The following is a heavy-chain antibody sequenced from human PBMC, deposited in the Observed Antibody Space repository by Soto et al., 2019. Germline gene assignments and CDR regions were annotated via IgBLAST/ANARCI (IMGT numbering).Heavy chain of an antibody. CDR3: AKDRGYSCFKFGC. CDR1: GFTFSSYG. J-gene: IGHJ4*02. V-gene: IGHV3-30*18. Sequence: GGSLRLSCAASGFTFSSYGMHWVRQAPGKGLEWVAVISYDGSNKYYADSVKGRFTISRDNSKNTLYLQMNSLRAEATAVYYCAKDRGYSCFKFGCWGQGSLVTVSS. D-gene: IGHD5-12*01. CDR2: ISYDGSNK.